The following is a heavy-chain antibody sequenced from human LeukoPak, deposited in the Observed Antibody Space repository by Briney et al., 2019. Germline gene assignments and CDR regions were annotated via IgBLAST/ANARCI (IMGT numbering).Heavy chain of an antibody. CDR2: IYSGGNT. CDR3: TRGGDSMARRGAFDI. D-gene: IGHD2/OR15-2a*01. V-gene: IGHV3-53*01. CDR1: GFTVSSNY. Sequence: GGSLRLSCAASGFTVSSNYMSRVRHTPGKGLEWVSVIYSGGNTYYADSVKGRFTISRDNSKNTLCLQMNSLRGEDSAVYYCTRGGDSMARRGAFDIWGQGTMVTVSS. J-gene: IGHJ3*02.